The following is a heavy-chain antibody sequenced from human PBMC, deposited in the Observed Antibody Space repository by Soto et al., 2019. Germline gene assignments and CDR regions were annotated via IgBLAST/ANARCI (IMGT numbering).Heavy chain of an antibody. CDR2: VYFDGTT. CDR1: GDSISTSTYY. CDR3: ARYSGTYFFDY. Sequence: QVQLQESGPGLVKPSETLSLSCTVSGDSISTSTYYWAWIRQPPGKGLEWIGNVYFDGTTYYNPSLKSRVTISMETSMNRFSLRLRSVTATDTAVFYCARYSGTYFFDYWGQGTLVTVSS. J-gene: IGHJ4*02. D-gene: IGHD1-26*01. V-gene: IGHV4-39*01.